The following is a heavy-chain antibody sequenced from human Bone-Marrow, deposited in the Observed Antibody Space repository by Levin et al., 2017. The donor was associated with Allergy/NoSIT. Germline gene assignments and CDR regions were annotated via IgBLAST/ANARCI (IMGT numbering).Heavy chain of an antibody. CDR1: QYTFTAYY. CDR3: ATYYYDDSGYFRFDP. Sequence: ASVKVSCQTSQYTFTAYYIHWWRQAPGQGLEWMGWINPNAGNTKYAQKFQGRVTMTRDTSISTAYMELSRLRSDDTAVYYCATYYYDDSGYFRFDPWGQGTLVSVSS. D-gene: IGHD3-22*01. CDR2: INPNAGNT. V-gene: IGHV1-2*02. J-gene: IGHJ5*02.